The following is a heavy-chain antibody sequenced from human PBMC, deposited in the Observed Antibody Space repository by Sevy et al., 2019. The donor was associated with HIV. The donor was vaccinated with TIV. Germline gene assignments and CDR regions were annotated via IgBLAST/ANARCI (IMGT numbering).Heavy chain of an antibody. V-gene: IGHV3-7*01. CDR3: ARAVITNY. CDR1: RFTFSSFW. D-gene: IGHD3-22*01. J-gene: IGHJ4*02. CDR2: IKQDGSEK. Sequence: GGSLRLSCAASRFTFSSFWMTWVRQAPGKGLEWVANIKQDGSEKYYLDSVKGRFTISRDNAKNSLYLQMNSLRAEDTAMYYCARAVITNYWGQGTLVTVSS.